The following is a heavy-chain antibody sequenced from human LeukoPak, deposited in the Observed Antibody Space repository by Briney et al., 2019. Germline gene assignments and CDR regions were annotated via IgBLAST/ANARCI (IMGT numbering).Heavy chain of an antibody. CDR1: GGSISSYY. D-gene: IGHD3-10*01. Sequence: SETLSLTCTVSGGSISSYYWSWIRQPPGKGLEWIGYIYYSGSINYNPSLKSRVTISVDTSKNQFSLKLSSVTAADTAVYYCARDIKGGWYFDLWGRGTLVTVSS. J-gene: IGHJ2*01. CDR3: ARDIKGGWYFDL. V-gene: IGHV4-59*01. CDR2: IYYSGSI.